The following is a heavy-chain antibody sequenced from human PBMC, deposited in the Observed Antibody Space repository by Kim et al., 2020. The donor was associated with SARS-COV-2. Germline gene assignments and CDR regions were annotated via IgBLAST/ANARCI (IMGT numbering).Heavy chain of an antibody. J-gene: IGHJ4*02. V-gene: IGHV1-46*01. D-gene: IGHD3-22*01. CDR2: IIPGSGDT. Sequence: ASVKVSCKASGYTFTTYYMHWVRQAPGQGLEWMGIIIPGSGDTRYAQKFQGRVTMTRDTSTSAVYMELSSLRSDDTAVYYCAREGDSRGYYYFDYWGRGTLVTVSS. CDR1: GYTFTTYY. CDR3: AREGDSRGYYYFDY.